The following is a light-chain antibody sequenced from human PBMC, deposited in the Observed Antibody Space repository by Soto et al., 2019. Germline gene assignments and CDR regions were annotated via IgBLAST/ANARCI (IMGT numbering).Light chain of an antibody. CDR3: SSYAGSSNV. J-gene: IGLJ1*01. CDR1: TSNIGVNT. Sequence: QSVLTQPPSASGTPGQRVTISCSGTTSNIGVNTVNCYQQLPGTAPKLRIYSTDKRPSGVPDRFSGSKSGNPASLTVSGLLAEDEADYYCSSYAGSSNVFGTGTKVTVL. V-gene: IGLV1-44*01. CDR2: STD.